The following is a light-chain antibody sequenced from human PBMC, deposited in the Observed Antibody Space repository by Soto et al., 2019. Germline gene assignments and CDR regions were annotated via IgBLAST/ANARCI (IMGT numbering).Light chain of an antibody. Sequence: IQMTQSPSTLPPPVGDRVTITCRASQSISNWLAWYQQKPGKDPQILIYGASTLQTGVASRFSGSGSATDFNLTISRLQPEDSAAYDCLQDYNYTFTFGQGTKVDIK. V-gene: IGKV1-6*01. CDR1: QSISNW. J-gene: IGKJ2*01. CDR2: GAS. CDR3: LQDYNYTFT.